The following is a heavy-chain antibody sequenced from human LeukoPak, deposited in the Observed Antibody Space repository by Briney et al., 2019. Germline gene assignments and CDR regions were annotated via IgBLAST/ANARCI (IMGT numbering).Heavy chain of an antibody. V-gene: IGHV4-59*08. J-gene: IGHJ6*03. D-gene: IGHD6-19*01. CDR3: ARIVSSGWYYYYMDV. CDR1: GGSISSYY. CDR2: IYYSGST. Sequence: SETLSLTCTVSGGSISSYYWSWIRQPPGKGQEWIGYIYYSGSTNYNPSLKSRVTISVDTSKNQFSLKLSSVTAADTAVYYCARIVSSGWYYYYMDVWGKGTTVTVSS.